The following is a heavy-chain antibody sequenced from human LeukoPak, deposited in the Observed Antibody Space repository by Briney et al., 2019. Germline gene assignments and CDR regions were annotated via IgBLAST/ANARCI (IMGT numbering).Heavy chain of an antibody. CDR3: SRHIVGARTFFDY. J-gene: IGHJ4*02. CDR2: ITSKTYGATT. Sequence: GGSLRLSCEASGFTFSAYAMTWVRQAPGKGLEWVGFITSKTYGATTDYAASVKGRFTISRDDSKGIAYLQMNSLKSEDRAVYYCSRHIVGARTFFDYWGQGALVTVSS. D-gene: IGHD1-26*01. CDR1: GFTFSAYA. V-gene: IGHV3-49*04.